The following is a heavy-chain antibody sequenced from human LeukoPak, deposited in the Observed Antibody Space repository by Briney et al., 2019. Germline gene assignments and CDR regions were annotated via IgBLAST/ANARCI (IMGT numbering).Heavy chain of an antibody. CDR1: GFTFSSYS. Sequence: GGSLRLSCAASGFTFSSYSMNWVRQAPGKGLEWVSYISSSSSTIYYADSVKGRFTISRDNAKNSLCLQMNSLRDEDTAVYYCARGAYSSGWYYWGQGTLVTVSS. V-gene: IGHV3-48*02. J-gene: IGHJ4*02. CDR3: ARGAYSSGWYY. D-gene: IGHD6-19*01. CDR2: ISSSSSTI.